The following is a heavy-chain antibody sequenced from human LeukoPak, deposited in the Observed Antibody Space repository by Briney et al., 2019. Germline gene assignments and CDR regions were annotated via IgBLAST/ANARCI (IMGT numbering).Heavy chain of an antibody. CDR2: INHSGST. V-gene: IGHV4-34*01. D-gene: IGHD6-19*01. CDR3: ARGYNGMGAVAGVFDY. J-gene: IGHJ4*02. CDR1: GGSFSGYY. Sequence: SETLSLTCAVYGGSFSGYYWGWIRQPPGKGLEWIGEINHSGSTNYNPSLKSRVTISVDTSKNQFSLKLSSVTAADTAVYYCARGYNGMGAVAGVFDYWGQGTLVTVSS.